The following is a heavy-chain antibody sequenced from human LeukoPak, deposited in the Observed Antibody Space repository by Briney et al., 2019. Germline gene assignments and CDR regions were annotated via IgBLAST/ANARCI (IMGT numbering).Heavy chain of an antibody. J-gene: IGHJ3*02. D-gene: IGHD3-9*01. CDR2: ISYDGSNK. CDR3: AKASILTGLYDAFDI. V-gene: IGHV3-30*18. CDR1: GFTFSSYG. Sequence: GGSLRLSCAASGFTFSSYGMHWVRQAPGKGLEWVAVISYDGSNKYYADSVKGRFTISRDNSKNTLYLQMNSLRAEDTAVYYCAKASILTGLYDAFDIWGQGTMVTVSS.